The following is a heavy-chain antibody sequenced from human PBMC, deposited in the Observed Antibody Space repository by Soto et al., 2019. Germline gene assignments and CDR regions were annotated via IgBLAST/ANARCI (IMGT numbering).Heavy chain of an antibody. CDR2: INGDGRIT. CDR1: GFTFGNYW. Sequence: EVHLVESGGGLVQPGGSLRLSCAVSGFTFGNYWMHWVRQAPGKGPMWVSRINGDGRITTYADSVEGRFTISRDNAKNTVSLEMNSLRVEDTAIYYCARDFTTAETPGDDFDYWGQGTLVTVSS. J-gene: IGHJ4*02. CDR3: ARDFTTAETPGDDFDY. V-gene: IGHV3-74*03. D-gene: IGHD1-1*01.